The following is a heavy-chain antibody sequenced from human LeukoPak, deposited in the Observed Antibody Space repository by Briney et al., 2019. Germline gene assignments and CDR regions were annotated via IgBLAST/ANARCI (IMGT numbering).Heavy chain of an antibody. D-gene: IGHD3-22*01. V-gene: IGHV1-18*01. Sequence: PSVKVSCKASGYIFTSYGISWVRQAPGQGLEWVGWISVYSGNTNYPQRFQGRVTMTTDVYTTTAYMELRGLISDDTAVYYCARDINGYYYDSHGYYPTDLWGQGTLVTVSS. CDR1: GYIFTSYG. CDR2: ISVYSGNT. J-gene: IGHJ5*02. CDR3: ARDINGYYYDSHGYYPTDL.